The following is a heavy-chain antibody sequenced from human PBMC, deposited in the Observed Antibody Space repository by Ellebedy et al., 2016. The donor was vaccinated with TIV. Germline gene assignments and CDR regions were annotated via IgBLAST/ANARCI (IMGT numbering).Heavy chain of an antibody. CDR2: IKQDGTEK. D-gene: IGHD4-23*01. V-gene: IGHV3-7*01. J-gene: IGHJ4*02. CDR3: ARVTTLATGTGYYFDY. CDR1: GFSLSSYW. Sequence: GESLKISCAASGFSLSSYWMSWVRQAPGKGLEWVANIKQDGTEKYYVDSVKGRFTISRDNAKNSLYLQMNSLRAEDTAVYYCARVTTLATGTGYYFDYWGQGTLVTVSS.